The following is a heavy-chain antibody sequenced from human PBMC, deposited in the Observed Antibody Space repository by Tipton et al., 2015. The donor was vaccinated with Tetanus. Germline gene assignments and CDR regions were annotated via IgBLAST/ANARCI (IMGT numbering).Heavy chain of an antibody. CDR2: IYPADSDI. CDR1: GYEFISYW. J-gene: IGHJ6*02. CDR3: ARHSGGSEIGYYDDMDV. Sequence: VQLVQSGAEVKKPGESLRISCKASGYEFISYWIAWVRQMPGKGLEWMGVIYPADSDIRNSPSFQGQVTMSVDKSTSTAYLQWRSLKASDSAMYYRARHSGGSEIGYYDDMDVWGQGTTVTVSS. V-gene: IGHV5-51*01. D-gene: IGHD3-10*01.